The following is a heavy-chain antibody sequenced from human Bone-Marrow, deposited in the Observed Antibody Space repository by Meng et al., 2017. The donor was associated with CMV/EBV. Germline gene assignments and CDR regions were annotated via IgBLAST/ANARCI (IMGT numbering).Heavy chain of an antibody. Sequence: ASVKVSCKASGYTFTSYDINWMRQATGQGLEWMGWMNPNSGNTGYAQKFQGRVTMTRNTSISTAYMELSSLRSDDTAVYYCARDRVPHSITIFGVAPYYFDYWGQGTLVTVSS. V-gene: IGHV1-8*01. CDR1: GYTFTSYD. CDR3: ARDRVPHSITIFGVAPYYFDY. J-gene: IGHJ4*02. CDR2: MNPNSGNT. D-gene: IGHD3-3*01.